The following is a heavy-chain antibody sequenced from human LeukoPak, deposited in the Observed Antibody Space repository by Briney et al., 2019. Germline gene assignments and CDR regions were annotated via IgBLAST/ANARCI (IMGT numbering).Heavy chain of an antibody. Sequence: GGSLRLSCAASGFTFSSSAMSWVRQAPGKGLEWVSAISNNGGYTYYADSVQGRFTISRDNSKNTLYLQMNSLRAEDTAVYYCAKGGDCYDYWGQGTLVTVSS. J-gene: IGHJ4*02. CDR2: ISNNGGYT. V-gene: IGHV3-23*01. CDR3: AKGGDCYDY. CDR1: GFTFSSSA. D-gene: IGHD1-26*01.